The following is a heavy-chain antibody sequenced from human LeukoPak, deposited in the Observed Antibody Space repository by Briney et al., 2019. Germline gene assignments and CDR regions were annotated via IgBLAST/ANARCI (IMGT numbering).Heavy chain of an antibody. J-gene: IGHJ4*02. CDR1: GFTFSSYA. CDR2: ISYDGSNK. D-gene: IGHD3-10*01. CDR3: ARERTMVRGVLGY. Sequence: PGRSLRLSCAASGFTFSSYAMHWVRQAPGKGLEWVAVISYDGSNKYYVDSVKGRFTISRDNSKNTLYLQMNSLRAEDTAVYYCARERTMVRGVLGYWGQGTLVTVSS. V-gene: IGHV3-30*04.